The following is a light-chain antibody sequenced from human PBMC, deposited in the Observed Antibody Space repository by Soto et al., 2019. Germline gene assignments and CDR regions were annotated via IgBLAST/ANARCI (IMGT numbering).Light chain of an antibody. V-gene: IGLV2-14*03. J-gene: IGLJ3*02. CDR1: SSNVGSYNY. Sequence: QSVLTQPASVSGSPGQSITISCTGTSSNVGSYNYVSWYQQHPDKVPKLMIYDVINRPSGVSDRFSGSKSGNTASLTISGLQAEDEADYYCSSFTSSTTVVFGGGTKLTVL. CDR2: DVI. CDR3: SSFTSSTTVV.